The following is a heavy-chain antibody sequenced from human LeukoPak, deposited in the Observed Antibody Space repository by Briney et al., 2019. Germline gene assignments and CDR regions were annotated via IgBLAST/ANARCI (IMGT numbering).Heavy chain of an antibody. J-gene: IGHJ4*02. CDR1: GFXFSGHW. V-gene: IGHV3-7*05. Sequence: GGSLRLSCAASGFXFSGHWISWVRQAPVKGLEWVANIKPDGSDKYYVDSVKGRFTISRDNAKNSLYLEMNSLRVDDTAVYYCARDLDYWGQGTLVTVSS. CDR2: IKPDGSDK. CDR3: ARDLDY.